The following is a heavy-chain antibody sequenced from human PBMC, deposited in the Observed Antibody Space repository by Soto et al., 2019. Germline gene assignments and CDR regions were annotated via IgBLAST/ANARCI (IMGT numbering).Heavy chain of an antibody. J-gene: IGHJ4*02. CDR1: GFTLNTFG. Sequence: AGGSLRLSCAASGFTLNTFGMHWARQAPGKGLEWVAVISYDGSDKYYSDSVRGRFTISRDNSMNTLYLQMNSLRTEDTAVYYCAKSPNFYCSSYHCYKYYFDYWGQGTLVTVSS. D-gene: IGHD2-2*01. CDR2: ISYDGSDK. V-gene: IGHV3-30*18. CDR3: AKSPNFYCSSYHCYKYYFDY.